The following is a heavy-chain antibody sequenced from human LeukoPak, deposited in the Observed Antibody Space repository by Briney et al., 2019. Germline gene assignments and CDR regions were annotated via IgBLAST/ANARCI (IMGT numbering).Heavy chain of an antibody. CDR1: GYTFTSYA. V-gene: IGHV1-3*01. CDR2: INAGNGNT. J-gene: IGHJ4*02. CDR3: AAGDYDILTGYSPRDY. Sequence: ASVKVSCKASGYTFTSYAMHWVRQAPGQRLEWMGWINAGNGNTKYSQKFQGRVTITRDTSASTAYTELSSLRSEDTAVYYCAAGDYDILTGYSPRDYWGQGTLVTVSS. D-gene: IGHD3-9*01.